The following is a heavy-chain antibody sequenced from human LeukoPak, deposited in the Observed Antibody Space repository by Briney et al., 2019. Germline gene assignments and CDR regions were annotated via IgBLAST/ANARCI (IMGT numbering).Heavy chain of an antibody. CDR2: ISSVSSYI. V-gene: IGHV3-21*04. CDR3: ARDGGSGVPEYYFDY. J-gene: IGHJ4*02. CDR1: GFTFNNYN. D-gene: IGHD1-14*01. Sequence: GGSLRLSCATSGFTFNNYNMNWVRQAPGKGLEWVSSISSVSSYIYYADSVKGRFTISRDNAKNSLYLQMNSLRAEDTAVYYCARDGGSGVPEYYFDYWGQGTLVTVSS.